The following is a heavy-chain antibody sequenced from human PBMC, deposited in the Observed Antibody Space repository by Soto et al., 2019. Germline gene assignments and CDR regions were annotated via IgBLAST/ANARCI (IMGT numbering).Heavy chain of an antibody. V-gene: IGHV1-2*04. CDR2: INPNSGGT. CDR3: ARDHKSDDWNDGVHDAFDI. Sequence: GASVKVSCKASGYTFTGYYMHWVRQAPGQGLEWMGWINPNSGGTNYAQKFQGWVTMTRDTSISTAYMELSRLRSDDTAVYYCARDHKSDDWNDGVHDAFDIWGQGTMVTVSS. CDR1: GYTFTGYY. J-gene: IGHJ3*02. D-gene: IGHD1-1*01.